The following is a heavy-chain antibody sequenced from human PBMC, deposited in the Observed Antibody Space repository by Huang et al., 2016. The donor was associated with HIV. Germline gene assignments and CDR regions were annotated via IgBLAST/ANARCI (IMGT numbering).Heavy chain of an antibody. CDR2: ITSSSQYK. V-gene: IGHV3-21*01. CDR3: ARGSPPPFSTD. Sequence: VQLVESGGGVVKPGGSLRLSCGASGFSFSSYGMNWVRQAPGKGLGGCPSITSSSQYKHYADAVKGRFTISRDNAKNSLYLQMNSLRAEDTAVYYCARGSPPPFSTDWGQGTLVTVSS. J-gene: IGHJ4*02. D-gene: IGHD3-3*01. CDR1: GFSFSSYG.